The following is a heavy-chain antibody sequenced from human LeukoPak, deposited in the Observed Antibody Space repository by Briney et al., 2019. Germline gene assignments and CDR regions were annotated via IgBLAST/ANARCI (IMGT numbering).Heavy chain of an antibody. CDR1: GYTFTGYY. CDR3: ARKFLGSRGYYFDY. CDR2: MNPNSGNT. V-gene: IGHV1-8*02. Sequence: ASVKVSCKASGYTFTGYYMHWVRQAPGQGLEWMGWMNPNSGNTGYAQKFQGRVNMTRNTSISTAYMELSSLRSEDTAVYYCARKFLGSRGYYFDYWGQGTLVTVSS. J-gene: IGHJ4*02. D-gene: IGHD3-10*01.